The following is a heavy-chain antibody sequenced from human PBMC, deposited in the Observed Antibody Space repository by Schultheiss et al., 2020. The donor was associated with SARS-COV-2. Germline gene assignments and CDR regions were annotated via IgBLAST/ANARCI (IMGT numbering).Heavy chain of an antibody. Sequence: GGSLRLSCVVSGFTFSSYWMHWVRQAPGKGLEWVSVIYSGGSTYYADSVKGRFTISRDNSKNSLYLQMNSLRAEDTAVYYCARASLAIPPRCAFDIWGQGTMVTVSS. V-gene: IGHV3-NL1*01. J-gene: IGHJ3*02. CDR3: ARASLAIPPRCAFDI. D-gene: IGHD2-21*01. CDR1: GFTFSSYW. CDR2: IYSGGST.